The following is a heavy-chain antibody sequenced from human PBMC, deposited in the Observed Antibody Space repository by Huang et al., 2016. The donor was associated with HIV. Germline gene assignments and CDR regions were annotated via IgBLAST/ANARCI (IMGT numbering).Heavy chain of an antibody. D-gene: IGHD3-16*01. J-gene: IGHJ4*02. V-gene: IGHV1-69*01. CDR3: AMSLRYQYDSRSYWGRYFDY. Sequence: QVQLEQSGPAVRKPGSSVKVSCQASGGSFSDQIISWVRQAPGQRFEWMGGSIPRVRAPAYAKEFKGLVTRPADESTATIYMALNSLTSEDTAVYYCAMSLRYQYDSRSYWGRYFDYWGQGTLVTVSS. CDR1: GGSFSDQI. CDR2: SIPRVRAP.